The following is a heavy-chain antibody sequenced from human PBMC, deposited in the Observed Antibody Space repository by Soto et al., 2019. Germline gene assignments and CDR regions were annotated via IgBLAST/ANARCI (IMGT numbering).Heavy chain of an antibody. D-gene: IGHD5-18*01. CDR2: IYYSGST. CDR3: ARQPQLWLLFSYYGMDV. Sequence: SETLSLTCTVSGGSISSSSYYWGWIRQPPGKGLEWIGSIYYSGSTYYNPSLKSRVTISVDTSKNQFSLKLSSVTAADTAVYYCARQPQLWLLFSYYGMDVWGQGTTVTV. J-gene: IGHJ6*02. CDR1: GGSISSSSYY. V-gene: IGHV4-39*01.